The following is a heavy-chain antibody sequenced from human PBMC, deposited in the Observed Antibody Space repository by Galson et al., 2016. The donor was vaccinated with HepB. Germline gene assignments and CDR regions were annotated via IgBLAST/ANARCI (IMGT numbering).Heavy chain of an antibody. CDR2: IYTSGST. D-gene: IGHD2-15*01. J-gene: IGHJ4*02. Sequence: TLSLTCTVSGGSISSGSYYWSWIRQPAGKGLEWIGRIYTSGSTNYNPSLKSRVTISVDTSKNQFSLKLSSVTAADTAVYYCAREYCSGGSCSPGGYWGQGTPVTVSS. CDR3: AREYCSGGSCSPGGY. CDR1: GGSISSGSYY. V-gene: IGHV4-61*02.